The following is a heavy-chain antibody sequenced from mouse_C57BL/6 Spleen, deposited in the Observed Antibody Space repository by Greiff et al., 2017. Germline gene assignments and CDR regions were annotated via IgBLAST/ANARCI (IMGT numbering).Heavy chain of an antibody. CDR2: INPSSGYT. J-gene: IGHJ1*03. D-gene: IGHD2-3*01. CDR1: GYTFTSYW. V-gene: IGHV1-7*01. Sequence: VQLQESGAELAKPGASVKMSCKASGYTFTSYWMHWVKQRPGQGLEWIGYINPSSGYTKYNQKFKDKATLTADKSASTAYMQLSSLTYEDSAVYYCARVYDGYFDVWGTGTTVTVSS. CDR3: ARVYDGYFDV.